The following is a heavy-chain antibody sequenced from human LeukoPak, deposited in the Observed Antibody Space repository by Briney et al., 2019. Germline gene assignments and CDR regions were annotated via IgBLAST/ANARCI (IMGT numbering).Heavy chain of an antibody. CDR3: ARESRENAMNAFDI. CDR1: GFTLSKYT. D-gene: IGHD2/OR15-2a*01. V-gene: IGHV3-48*02. J-gene: IGHJ3*02. CDR2: ISSSSSAI. Sequence: PGGSLRLSCAASGFTLSKYTMNWVRQAPGKGLEWVSYISSSSSAIYYADSVKGRFTISRDNAKNSLYLQMNSLRDEDTAAYYCARESRENAMNAFDIWGQGTMVTVSS.